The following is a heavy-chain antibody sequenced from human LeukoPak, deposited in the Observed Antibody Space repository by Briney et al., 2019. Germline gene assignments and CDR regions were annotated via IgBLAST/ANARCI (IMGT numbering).Heavy chain of an antibody. Sequence: GGSLRLSCAASGFPFSSYSMNWVRQAPGKGLEWVSYISIVSNTIYYADSVRGRFTISRDNAENSLYLQMNSLRVEDTAVYYCARAPTVLVGYCSSSSCQADYWGQGTLVTVSS. CDR3: ARAPTVLVGYCSSSSCQADY. V-gene: IGHV3-48*04. CDR1: GFPFSSYS. D-gene: IGHD2-2*01. CDR2: ISIVSNTI. J-gene: IGHJ4*02.